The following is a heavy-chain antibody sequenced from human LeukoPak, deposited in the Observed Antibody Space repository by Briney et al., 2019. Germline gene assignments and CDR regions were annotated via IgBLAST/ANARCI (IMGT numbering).Heavy chain of an antibody. CDR3: ARGPLNWGYYYYMDV. D-gene: IGHD7-27*01. V-gene: IGHV4-34*01. J-gene: IGHJ6*03. Sequence: SETLSLTCAVYGGSFSGYYWSWIRQPPGKGLEWIGEINHSGSTNYNPSLKSRVTISVDTSKNQFSLKLSSVIAADTAVYDCARGPLNWGYYYYMDVWGKGTTVTVSS. CDR2: INHSGST. CDR1: GGSFSGYY.